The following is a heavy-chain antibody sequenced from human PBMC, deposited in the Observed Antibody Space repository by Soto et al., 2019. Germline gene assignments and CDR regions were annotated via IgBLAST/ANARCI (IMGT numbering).Heavy chain of an antibody. CDR3: ARRGDDFDF. CDR1: GFTFNDYW. CDR2: IKEDGSER. J-gene: IGHJ4*02. V-gene: IGHV3-7*01. D-gene: IGHD2-21*02. Sequence: EMQLVVSGGGLVQPGGSLRLSCAASGFTFNDYWMSWVRQAPGKGLEWVANIKEDGSERYYLDSVRGRFTISRDNAKNSLYLQMNSLRAEDTAVYFCARRGDDFDFRGQGTLVTVSS.